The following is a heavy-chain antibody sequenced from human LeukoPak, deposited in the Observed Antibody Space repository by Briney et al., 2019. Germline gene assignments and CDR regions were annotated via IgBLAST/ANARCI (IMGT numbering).Heavy chain of an antibody. V-gene: IGHV4-34*01. D-gene: IGHD6-19*01. J-gene: IGHJ5*02. CDR1: GGSFSGSY. CDR2: INHSGGT. CDR3: ARYGAVAGTIKWFDP. Sequence: SETLSLTCAVYGGSFSGSYWSWIRQPPGKGLEWIGEINHSGGTNYNPSLKSRVTISVDTSKNQCSLKLSSVTAADTAVYYCARYGAVAGTIKWFDPWGQGTLVTVSS.